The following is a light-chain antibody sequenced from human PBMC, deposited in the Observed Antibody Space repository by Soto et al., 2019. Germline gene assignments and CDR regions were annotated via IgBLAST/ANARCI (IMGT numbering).Light chain of an antibody. CDR2: DVS. CDR1: SSDVGVYNY. V-gene: IGLV2-11*01. CDR3: CSYAGSYTFV. J-gene: IGLJ1*01. Sequence: ALAQPRSVSGSPGQSVTISCTGTSSDVGVYNYVSWYQQYPGKAPKIMIYDVSKRPSGVPDRFSGSKSDNTASLTISGLQAEDEADYYCCSYAGSYTFVFGIGTKV.